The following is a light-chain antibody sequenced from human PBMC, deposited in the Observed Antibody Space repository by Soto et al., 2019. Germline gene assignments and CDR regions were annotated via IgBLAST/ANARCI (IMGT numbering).Light chain of an antibody. V-gene: IGKV3-20*01. CDR3: QQYGMTRLS. CDR1: PRVNGDY. Sequence: EIVLTQSPGTLSLSPGETATLSCRASPRVNGDYLAWYQQRPGQAPSLLMFGISIRATGTPDRFSGSGSGTHFTLTINGVEPEDFAVYYCQQYGMTRLSFGQGTKLEMK. J-gene: IGKJ2*03. CDR2: GIS.